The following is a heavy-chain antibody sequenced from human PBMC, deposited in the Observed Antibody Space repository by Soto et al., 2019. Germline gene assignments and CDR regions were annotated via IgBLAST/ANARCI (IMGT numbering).Heavy chain of an antibody. D-gene: IGHD3-10*01. CDR1: GFTVSSNY. Sequence: PGGSLRLSCAASGFTVSSNYMSWVRQAPGKGLEWVSVIYSGGSTYYADSVKGRLTISRDNSKNTLYLQMDSLRDEDTAVYFCARDVGGEAVGPGWSDPWGQGTTVTV. CDR3: ARDVGGEAVGPGWSDP. V-gene: IGHV3-53*01. CDR2: IYSGGST. J-gene: IGHJ5*02.